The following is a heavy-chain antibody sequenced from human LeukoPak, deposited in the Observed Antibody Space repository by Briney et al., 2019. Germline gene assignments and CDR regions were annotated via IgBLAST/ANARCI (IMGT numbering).Heavy chain of an antibody. CDR3: AKDMEGPYCSGGSCYSYY. V-gene: IGHV3-30*18. D-gene: IGHD2-15*01. CDR2: ISYDGSNK. Sequence: GGSLRLSCAASGFTFSSYGMHWVRQAPGKGLEWVAVISYDGSNKYYADSVKGRFTISRDNSKNPLYLQMNSLRAEDTAVYYSAKDMEGPYCSGGSCYSYYWGQGTLVTVSS. CDR1: GFTFSSYG. J-gene: IGHJ4*02.